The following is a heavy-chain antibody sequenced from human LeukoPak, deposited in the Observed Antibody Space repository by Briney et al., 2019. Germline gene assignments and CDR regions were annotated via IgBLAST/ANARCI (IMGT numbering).Heavy chain of an antibody. CDR2: IRYDGSNK. J-gene: IGHJ4*02. V-gene: IGHV3-30*02. CDR3: AKPGIATIYYFGN. Sequence: GGSLRLSCAASGFTFSSYGMHWVRQAPGKGLEWVAFIRYDGSNKYYADSVKGRFTISRDNSKNTLYLQMNSLRAEDTAVYYCAKPGIATIYYFGNWAQGTLVTVSS. CDR1: GFTFSSYG. D-gene: IGHD6-13*01.